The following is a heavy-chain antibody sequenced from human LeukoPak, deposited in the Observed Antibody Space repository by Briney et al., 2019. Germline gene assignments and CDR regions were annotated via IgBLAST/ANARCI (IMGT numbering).Heavy chain of an antibody. J-gene: IGHJ2*01. Sequence: GGSLRHSCAASGFTFSSYGMHWVRQAPGKGLEWVAVISYGGSNKYYADSVKGRFTISRDNSKNTLYLQMNSLRAEDTAVYYCAKDAGWYFDLWGRGTLVTVSS. V-gene: IGHV3-30*18. CDR1: GFTFSSYG. CDR3: AKDAGWYFDL. CDR2: ISYGGSNK.